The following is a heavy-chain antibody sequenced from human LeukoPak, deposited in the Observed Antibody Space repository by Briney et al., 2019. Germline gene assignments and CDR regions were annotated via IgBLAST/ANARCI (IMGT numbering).Heavy chain of an antibody. CDR2: MNPNSGNT. Sequence: ASVKVSCKASGYTFTSYDINWVRQATGQGLEWMGWMNPNSGNTGYAQKFQGRVTITRNTSISTAYMELSSLRSEDTAVYYCARGSYCTNGVCPYYFDYWGQGTLVTVSS. D-gene: IGHD2-8*01. CDR3: ARGSYCTNGVCPYYFDY. CDR1: GYTFTSYD. J-gene: IGHJ4*02. V-gene: IGHV1-8*03.